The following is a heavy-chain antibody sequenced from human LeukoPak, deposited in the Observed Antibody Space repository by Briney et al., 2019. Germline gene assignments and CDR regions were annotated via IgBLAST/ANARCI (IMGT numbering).Heavy chain of an antibody. D-gene: IGHD2-15*01. V-gene: IGHV1-18*04. CDR1: GYTFTGYY. Sequence: ASVKVSCKASGYTFTGYYVHWVRQAPGQGLEWMGWIISYSDNPTYARNLQGRVTMTTDTSTSTAYMELRSLRSDDTAVYYCARTPHYCSGGSCYFDAFDIWGQGTMVTVSS. CDR2: IISYSDNP. CDR3: ARTPHYCSGGSCYFDAFDI. J-gene: IGHJ3*02.